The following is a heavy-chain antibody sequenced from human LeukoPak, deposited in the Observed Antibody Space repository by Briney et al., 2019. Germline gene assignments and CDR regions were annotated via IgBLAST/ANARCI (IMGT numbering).Heavy chain of an antibody. CDR3: ARNPPGTAMVTS. CDR2: IIPILGIA. Sequence: ASVRVSCKASGGTFSSYTISWVRQAPGQGLEWMGRIIPILGIANYAQKFQGRVTITADKSTSTAYVELSSLRSEDTAVYYCARNPPGTAMVTSWGQGTLVTVSS. CDR1: GGTFSSYT. D-gene: IGHD5-18*01. V-gene: IGHV1-69*02. J-gene: IGHJ5*02.